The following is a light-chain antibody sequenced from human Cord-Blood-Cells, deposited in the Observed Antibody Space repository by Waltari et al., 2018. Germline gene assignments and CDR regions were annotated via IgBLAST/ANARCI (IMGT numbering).Light chain of an antibody. CDR3: QSYDSSLSGFLV. Sequence: QSVPTQPPSVSGAPGQRVTISCTGSSSNIGAGYDVHWYQQLPGTAPKLLIYGNSNRPSGVPDRFSGSKSGTSASLAITGLQAEDEADYYCQSYDSSLSGFLVFGGGTKLTVL. CDR1: SSNIGAGYD. J-gene: IGLJ2*01. CDR2: GNS. V-gene: IGLV1-40*01.